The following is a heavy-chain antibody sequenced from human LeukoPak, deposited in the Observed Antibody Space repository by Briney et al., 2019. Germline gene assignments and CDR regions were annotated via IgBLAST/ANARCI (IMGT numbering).Heavy chain of an antibody. D-gene: IGHD4-23*01. CDR1: GFSFSSYA. J-gene: IGHJ6*03. Sequence: PGGSLRLSCAASGFSFSSYAMNWVRQAPGKGLEWVAVISYDGSNKYYADSVKGRFTISRDNSKNTLYLQMNSLRAEDTAVYYCAKDGNPSARATGVYYYYYMDVWGKGTTVTVSS. CDR2: ISYDGSNK. V-gene: IGHV3-30*18. CDR3: AKDGNPSARATGVYYYYYMDV.